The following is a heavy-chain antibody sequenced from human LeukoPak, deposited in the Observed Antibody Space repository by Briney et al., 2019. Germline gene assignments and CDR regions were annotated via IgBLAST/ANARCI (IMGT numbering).Heavy chain of an antibody. D-gene: IGHD4-23*01. J-gene: IGHJ4*02. CDR3: ARGRTVVRF. CDR2: INHSGST. CDR1: GGSFSGYY. V-gene: IGHV4-34*01. Sequence: SETLSLTCAVYGGSFSGYYWSWIRQPPEKGLEWIGEINHSGSTNYNPSLKSRVTISVDTPKNQFSLKLSSVTAADTAVYYCARGRTVVRFWGQGTLVTVSS.